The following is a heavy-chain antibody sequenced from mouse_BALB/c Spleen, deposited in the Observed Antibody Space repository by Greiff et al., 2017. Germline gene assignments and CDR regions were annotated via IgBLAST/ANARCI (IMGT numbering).Heavy chain of an antibody. Sequence: VHLVESGAELAKPGASVKMSCKASGYTFTSYWMHWVKQRPGQGLEWIGYINPSTGYTEYNQKFKDKATLTADKSSSTAYMQLSSLTSEDSAVYYCARSGSTMITWFAYWGQGTLVTVSA. CDR1: GYTFTSYW. D-gene: IGHD2-4*01. CDR2: INPSTGYT. J-gene: IGHJ3*01. CDR3: ARSGSTMITWFAY. V-gene: IGHV1-7*01.